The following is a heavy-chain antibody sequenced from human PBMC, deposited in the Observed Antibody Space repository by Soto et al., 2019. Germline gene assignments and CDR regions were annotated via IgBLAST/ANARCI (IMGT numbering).Heavy chain of an antibody. CDR2: IYYSGST. D-gene: IGHD2-15*01. CDR1: GGSISSSSYY. V-gene: IGHV4-39*01. Sequence: SETLSLTCTVSGGSISSSSYYWGWICQPPGKGLEWIGSIYYSGSTYYNPSLKSRVTISVDTSKNQFSLKLSSVTAADTAVYYCARARYCSGGSCYSSWFDPWGQGTLVTVSS. J-gene: IGHJ5*02. CDR3: ARARYCSGGSCYSSWFDP.